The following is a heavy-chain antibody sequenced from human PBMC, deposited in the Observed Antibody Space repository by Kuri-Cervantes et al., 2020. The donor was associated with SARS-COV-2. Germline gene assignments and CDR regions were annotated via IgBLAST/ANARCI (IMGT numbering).Heavy chain of an antibody. Sequence: GESLKISCAASGFTFSSYAMHWVRQAPGKGLEWVAVISYDGSNKYYADSVKGRFTISRDNSKNTLYLQMNSLRAEDTAVYYCARVAVAGFRTVTNPMDVWGKGTTVTVSS. J-gene: IGHJ6*03. CDR1: GFTFSSYA. CDR3: ARVAVAGFRTVTNPMDV. D-gene: IGHD6-19*01. V-gene: IGHV3-30-3*01. CDR2: ISYDGSNK.